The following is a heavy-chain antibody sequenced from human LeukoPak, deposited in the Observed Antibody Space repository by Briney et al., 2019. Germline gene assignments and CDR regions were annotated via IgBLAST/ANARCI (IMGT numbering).Heavy chain of an antibody. D-gene: IGHD5-18*01. CDR3: ARDSRYSYGYYMDV. CDR1: GGSISSYY. J-gene: IGHJ6*03. V-gene: IGHV4-59*12. CDR2: IYYSGST. Sequence: SETLSLTCTVSGGSISSYYWSWIRQPPGKGLEWIGYIYYSGSTNYNPSLKSRVTMSVDTSKNQFSLKLSSVTAADTAVYYCARDSRYSYGYYMDVWGKGTTVTVSS.